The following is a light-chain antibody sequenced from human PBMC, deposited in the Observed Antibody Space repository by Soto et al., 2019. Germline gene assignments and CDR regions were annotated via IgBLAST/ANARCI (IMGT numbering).Light chain of an antibody. Sequence: EVVLTQSPGTLSLSSGERATLSCRDSQSVSSDYLAWYQQRPGQAPRLLISDASNRAPGTPDRFSGSGSGTDFTLTISSLEPEDSAVYYCQQFGGSPMYTFGLGTKLEIK. CDR3: QQFGGSPMYT. CDR2: DAS. J-gene: IGKJ2*01. CDR1: QSVSSDY. V-gene: IGKV3-20*01.